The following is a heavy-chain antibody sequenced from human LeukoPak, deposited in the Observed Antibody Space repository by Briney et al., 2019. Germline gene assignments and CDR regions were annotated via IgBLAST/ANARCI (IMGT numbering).Heavy chain of an antibody. D-gene: IGHD4-11*01. V-gene: IGHV1-46*01. J-gene: IGHJ4*02. CDR2: TDPIGDST. CDR3: ARWTTTYLDY. Sequence: ASVKVPCKASGYTFTNYYIHWVRQAPGQGLEWMGITDPIGDSTNYAQKFQGRVTMTRDTSTSTVYMGLSSLRSEDSAVYYCARWTTTYLDYWGQGTLVTVSS. CDR1: GYTFTNYY.